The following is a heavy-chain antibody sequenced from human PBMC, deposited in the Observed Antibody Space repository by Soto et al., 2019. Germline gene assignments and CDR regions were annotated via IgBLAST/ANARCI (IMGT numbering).Heavy chain of an antibody. V-gene: IGHV1-69*02. CDR2: IIPILGIA. CDR3: ASSSGTNGVCYTCYYYYYMDV. D-gene: IGHD2-8*01. CDR1: GGTFSSYT. Sequence: QVQLVQSGAEVKKPGSSVKVSCKASGGTFSSYTISWERQAPGQGLEWMGRIIPILGIANYAQKFQGRVTITAAKSTSTAYMELSILRSEDTAVYYCASSSGTNGVCYTCYYYYYMDVWGKGTTVTVSS. J-gene: IGHJ6*03.